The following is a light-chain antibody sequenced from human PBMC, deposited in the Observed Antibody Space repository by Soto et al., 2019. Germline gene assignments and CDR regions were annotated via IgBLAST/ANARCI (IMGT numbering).Light chain of an antibody. CDR2: EVS. CDR3: MQSTQRPPT. CDR1: QTPLHIPGEPL. Sequence: DVVMTQTPLSLPFAPGRPAPISAKPSQTPLHIPGEPLLFWYHQKPGQSPQLLIYEVSTRVSGVPDRFSGSGSGTDFTLEISRVETDDVGIYYCMQSTQRPPTFGQGTRLGIE. J-gene: IGKJ5*01. V-gene: IGKV2D-29*02.